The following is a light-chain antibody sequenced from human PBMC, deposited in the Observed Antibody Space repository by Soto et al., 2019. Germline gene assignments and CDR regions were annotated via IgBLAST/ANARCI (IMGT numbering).Light chain of an antibody. CDR1: KHDIGVYGF. J-gene: IGLJ1*01. V-gene: IGLV2-8*01. Sequence: SVLTQPPSASGSPLQSVTISVNGTKHDIGVYGFGSWYQHHPGKSPRLIIYEVVQRPSGVPDRFSGSKSGNTASLTVSGLQAADEADYFCKSYAGSNSYVYGSGTKVTVL. CDR2: EVV. CDR3: KSYAGSNSYV.